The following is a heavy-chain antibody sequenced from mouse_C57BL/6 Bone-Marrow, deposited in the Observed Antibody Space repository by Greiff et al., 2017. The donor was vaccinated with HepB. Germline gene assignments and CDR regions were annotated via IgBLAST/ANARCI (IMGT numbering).Heavy chain of an antibody. J-gene: IGHJ4*01. CDR1: GYAFTNYL. Sequence: VQLQQSGAELVRPGTSVKVSCKASGYAFTNYLIEWVKQRPGQGLEWIGVINPGSGGTNYNEKFKGKATLTADKSSSTAYMQISSLTSEDSAVYFCAIYYGDAMDYWGQGTSVTVSS. D-gene: IGHD1-1*01. V-gene: IGHV1-54*01. CDR3: AIYYGDAMDY. CDR2: INPGSGGT.